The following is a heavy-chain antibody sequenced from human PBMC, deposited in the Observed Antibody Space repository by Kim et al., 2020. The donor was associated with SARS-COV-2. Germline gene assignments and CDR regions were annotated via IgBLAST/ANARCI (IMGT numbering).Heavy chain of an antibody. CDR3: VKSTLLRGVILAGNALD. J-gene: IGHJ3*01. Sequence: GGSLRLSCSASGFTFNTHAMTWVRQAQGQGPEWVATVTGDSDATFYADSVRGRFVVSRDNDQNLVFLHMSGLRSDDTAIYFCVKSTLLRGVILAGNALD. D-gene: IGHD3-10*01. CDR2: VTGDSDAT. V-gene: IGHV3-23*01. CDR1: GFTFNTHA.